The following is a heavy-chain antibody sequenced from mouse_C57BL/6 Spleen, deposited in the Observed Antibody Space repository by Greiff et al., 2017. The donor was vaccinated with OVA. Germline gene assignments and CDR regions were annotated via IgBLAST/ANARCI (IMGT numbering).Heavy chain of an antibody. CDR2: ISSGSSTI. Sequence: EVKLMASGGGLVKPGGSLKLSCAASGFTFSDYGMHWVRQAPEKGLEWVAYISSGSSTIYYADTVKGRFTISRDNAKNTLFLQMTSLRSEDTAMYYCARNGYYGSYAMDYWGQGTSVTVSS. D-gene: IGHD2-3*01. J-gene: IGHJ4*01. CDR3: ARNGYYGSYAMDY. CDR1: GFTFSDYG. V-gene: IGHV5-17*01.